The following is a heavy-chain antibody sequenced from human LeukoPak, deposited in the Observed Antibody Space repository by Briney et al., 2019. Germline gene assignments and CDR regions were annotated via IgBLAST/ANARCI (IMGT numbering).Heavy chain of an antibody. CDR1: GFTFDEYA. V-gene: IGHV3-9*01. Sequence: GGSVRLSCAACGFTFDEYAMHWVRQARGKGLEGVSGISCNSGSTGYADSVKARFTISRDNAKNSLYLQMNSLRAEDTALYYCAKDRGYYHDSSAADYWGQGTLVTVSS. CDR3: AKDRGYYHDSSAADY. J-gene: IGHJ4*02. D-gene: IGHD3-22*01. CDR2: ISCNSGST.